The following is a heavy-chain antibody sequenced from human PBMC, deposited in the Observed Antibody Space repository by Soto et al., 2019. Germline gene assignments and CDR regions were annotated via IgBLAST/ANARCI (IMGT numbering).Heavy chain of an antibody. V-gene: IGHV1-2*04. CDR1: GYTFTGYY. CDR3: ARGNYYDSSGYYYVDYFDY. CDR2: INPNSGGT. Sequence: ASVKVSCKASGYTFTGYYMHWVRQAPGQGLEWMGWINPNSGGTNYAQKFQGWVTMTRDTSISTAYMELSRLRSDDTAVYYCARGNYYDSSGYYYVDYFDYWGQGTLVTSPQ. J-gene: IGHJ4*02. D-gene: IGHD3-22*01.